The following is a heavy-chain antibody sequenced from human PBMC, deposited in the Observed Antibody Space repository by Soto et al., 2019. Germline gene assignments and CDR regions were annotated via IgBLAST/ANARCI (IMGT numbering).Heavy chain of an antibody. V-gene: IGHV1-8*01. J-gene: IGHJ4*02. D-gene: IGHD3-3*01. CDR3: ARGITIFGVVPG. Sequence: GASVKVSCKASGYSFPNHEINWVRQAPGRGLEWMGWMNPDSGNTGYAQKFQGRVTMTRNTSISTAYMELSSLRSEDTAVYYCARGITIFGVVPGWGQGTLVTVSS. CDR1: GYSFPNHE. CDR2: MNPDSGNT.